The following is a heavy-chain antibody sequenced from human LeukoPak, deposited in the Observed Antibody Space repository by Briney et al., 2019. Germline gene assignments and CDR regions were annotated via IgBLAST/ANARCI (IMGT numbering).Heavy chain of an antibody. D-gene: IGHD2-15*01. CDR2: INHSGST. J-gene: IGHJ5*02. Sequence: PSETLSLICAVYGGSFSGYYWSWIRQPPGKGLEWIGEINHSGSTNYNPSLKSRVTISVDTSKNQFSLKLSSVTAADTAVYYCASTGGCSGGSCYPPRSYNWFDPWGQGTLVTVSS. CDR3: ASTGGCSGGSCYPPRSYNWFDP. CDR1: GGSFSGYY. V-gene: IGHV4-34*01.